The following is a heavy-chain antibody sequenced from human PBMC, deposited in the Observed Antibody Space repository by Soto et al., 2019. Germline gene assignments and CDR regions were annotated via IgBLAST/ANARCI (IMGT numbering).Heavy chain of an antibody. D-gene: IGHD3-10*01. Sequence: SVKVSCKASGGTFSSYAISWVRQAPGQGLEWMGGIIPIFGTANYAQKFQGRVTITADKSTSTAYMELSSLRSEDTAVYYCARRGNTMVRGVIIPTYYYYGMDVWGQGTTVTVSS. V-gene: IGHV1-69*06. CDR3: ARRGNTMVRGVIIPTYYYYGMDV. J-gene: IGHJ6*02. CDR2: IIPIFGTA. CDR1: GGTFSSYA.